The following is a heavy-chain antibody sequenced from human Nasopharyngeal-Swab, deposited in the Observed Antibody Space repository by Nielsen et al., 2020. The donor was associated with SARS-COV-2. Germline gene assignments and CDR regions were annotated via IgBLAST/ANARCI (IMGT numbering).Heavy chain of an antibody. J-gene: IGHJ4*02. CDR2: ISTNSRTI. CDR3: ARVSGWYYFDS. CDR1: GFTFNSYW. D-gene: IGHD6-19*01. V-gene: IGHV3-48*02. Sequence: GESLKISCEASGFTFNSYWMSWVRQAPGKGLEWISYISTNSRTIYYADSVKGRFTVSRDNANNSLYLQMNSLRDDDTAVYSCARVSGWYYFDSWGQGTLVTVSS.